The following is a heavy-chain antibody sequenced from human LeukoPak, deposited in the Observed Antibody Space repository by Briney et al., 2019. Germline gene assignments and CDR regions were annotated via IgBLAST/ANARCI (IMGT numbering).Heavy chain of an antibody. Sequence: KPSETLSLTCAVYGGSFSGYYWSWIRQPPGKGLEWIGEINHSGSTNYNPSLKSRVTISVDTSKYQFSLKLSSVTAADTAVYYCARDKGHDYVWGSYRYTSHFDYWGQGTLVTVSS. CDR3: ARDKGHDYVWGSYRYTSHFDY. J-gene: IGHJ4*02. CDR1: GGSFSGYY. V-gene: IGHV4-34*01. CDR2: INHSGST. D-gene: IGHD3-16*02.